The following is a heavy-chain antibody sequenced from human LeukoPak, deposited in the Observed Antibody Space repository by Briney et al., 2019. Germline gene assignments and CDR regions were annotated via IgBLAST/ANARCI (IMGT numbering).Heavy chain of an antibody. V-gene: IGHV4-31*03. CDR3: ARDANSGSYYLHGAFDI. J-gene: IGHJ3*02. Sequence: NPSEPLTLTCTVSGGSISRGGYFRSSIRQHPGKGLEWIGYSYYSGSTYYNPSLKSRVTISVDTSKNQFSLKLSSVTAADTAVYYCARDANSGSYYLHGAFDIWGQGTMVTVSS. D-gene: IGHD1-26*01. CDR2: SYYSGST. CDR1: GGSISRGGYF.